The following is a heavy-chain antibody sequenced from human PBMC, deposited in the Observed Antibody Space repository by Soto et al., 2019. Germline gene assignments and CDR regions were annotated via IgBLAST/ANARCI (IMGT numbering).Heavy chain of an antibody. CDR1: GYTFTGYY. J-gene: IGHJ4*02. V-gene: IGHV1-2*04. CDR3: ARVRYSSGWLGD. Sequence: ASVKVSCKASGYTFTGYYMHWVRQAPGQGLEWMGWINPNSGGTNYAQKFQGWVTMTRDTPISTAYMELSRLRSDDTAVYYCARVRYSSGWLGDWGQGTQVTVSS. D-gene: IGHD6-19*01. CDR2: INPNSGGT.